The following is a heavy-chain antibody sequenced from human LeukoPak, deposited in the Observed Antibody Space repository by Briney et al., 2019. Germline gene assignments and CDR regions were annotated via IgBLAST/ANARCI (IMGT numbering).Heavy chain of an antibody. Sequence: GGSLRLSCAASGFIFSRSWMSWVRQAPGKGLEWVANIKEDGSEKYYVDSVKGRFTISRDNAKNSLYLEMNSLRAEDTAVYYCARGRNYYYDMDVWGQGTTVTVSS. V-gene: IGHV3-7*02. CDR3: ARGRNYYYDMDV. CDR2: IKEDGSEK. CDR1: GFIFSRSW. J-gene: IGHJ6*02.